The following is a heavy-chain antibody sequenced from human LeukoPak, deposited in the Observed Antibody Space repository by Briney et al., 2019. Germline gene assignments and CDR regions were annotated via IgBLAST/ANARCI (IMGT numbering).Heavy chain of an antibody. D-gene: IGHD1-1*01. CDR1: GFTFDDYA. Sequence: PGGSLRLSCAASGFTFDDYAMHWVRQAPGKGLEWVSGISWNSGSIGYADSVKGRFTISRDNAKNSLYLQMNSLRAEDTALYYCAKDISGPEGYWGQGTLVTVSS. CDR2: ISWNSGSI. CDR3: AKDISGPEGY. V-gene: IGHV3-9*01. J-gene: IGHJ4*02.